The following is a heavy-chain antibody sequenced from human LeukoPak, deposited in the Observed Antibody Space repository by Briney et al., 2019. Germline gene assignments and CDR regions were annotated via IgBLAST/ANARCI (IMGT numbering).Heavy chain of an antibody. J-gene: IGHJ5*02. CDR2: INHSGST. CDR3: ARGLRFLGWFDP. CDR1: GGSFSGFY. D-gene: IGHD2-21*01. V-gene: IGHV4-34*01. Sequence: SETLSLTCAVYGGSFSGFYWSWIRQPPGKGLEWIGEINHSGSTNYNPSLKSRATISVDTSNNQFTLKLSSVTAADTAVYYCARGLRFLGWFDPWGQGTLVTVSS.